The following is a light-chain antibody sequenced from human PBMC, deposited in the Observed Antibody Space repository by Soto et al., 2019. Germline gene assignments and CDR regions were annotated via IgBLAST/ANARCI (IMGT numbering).Light chain of an antibody. CDR3: QSYDDSLSVHYV. J-gene: IGLJ1*01. CDR2: GNT. V-gene: IGLV1-40*01. Sequence: QSVLTQPPSVSGAPGQRVTISCTGSSSNIGSTYDVQWYQQRPGTAPTLLIHGNTDRPSGVPDRFSGSKSGTSASLAITGLQADDEADYYCQSYDDSLSVHYVFGTGTKVTVL. CDR1: SSNIGSTYD.